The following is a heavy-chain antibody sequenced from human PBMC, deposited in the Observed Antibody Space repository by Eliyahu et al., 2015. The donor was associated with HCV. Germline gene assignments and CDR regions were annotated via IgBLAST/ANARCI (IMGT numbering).Heavy chain of an antibody. CDR1: GGSISSSNW. Sequence: QVQLQESGPGLVKPSGTLSLTCAXSGGSISSSNWWXWVRQPPGKGLEWIGEIYHXGSTXYNPSLKSRVTISVDKSKNQFSLKLSSVTAADTAVYYCASWGGIAVAGKYFQHWGQGTLVTVSS. J-gene: IGHJ1*01. V-gene: IGHV4-4*02. CDR2: IYHXGST. CDR3: ASWGGIAVAGKYFQH. D-gene: IGHD6-19*01.